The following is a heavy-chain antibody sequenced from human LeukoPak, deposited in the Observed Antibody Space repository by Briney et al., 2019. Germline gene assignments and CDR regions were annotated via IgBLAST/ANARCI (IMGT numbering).Heavy chain of an antibody. Sequence: SQTLSLTCAISGDSVSSNSAAWNWIRQSPSSGLEWLGRTYYRSKGYNDYAVSVRSRITINPDTSKNQFSLQLNSVTPEDTAVYYCARMKYYYGPGNYYPYYFDYWGQGTLVTVSS. D-gene: IGHD3-10*01. CDR1: GDSVSSNSAA. J-gene: IGHJ4*02. CDR3: ARMKYYYGPGNYYPYYFDY. CDR2: TYYRSKGYN. V-gene: IGHV6-1*01.